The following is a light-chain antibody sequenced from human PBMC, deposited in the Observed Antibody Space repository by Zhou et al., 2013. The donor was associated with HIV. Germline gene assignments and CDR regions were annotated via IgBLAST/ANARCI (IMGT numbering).Light chain of an antibody. Sequence: EIVMTQSPATLSVSPGERATLSCRVSQSVSNSVAWYQQKPGQAPRLLIYDASNRATGIPARFSGSGSGTDFTLTISSLEPEDFAVYYCQQRSNWAITFGQGTRLEIK. J-gene: IGKJ5*01. CDR2: DAS. CDR3: QQRSNWAIT. CDR1: QSVSNS. V-gene: IGKV3-11*01.